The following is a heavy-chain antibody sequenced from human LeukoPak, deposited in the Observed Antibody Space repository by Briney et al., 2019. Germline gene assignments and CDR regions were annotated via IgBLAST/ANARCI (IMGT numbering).Heavy chain of an antibody. CDR3: ARGRGNSGYDWPYFDF. Sequence: ASVKVSCKASGYGFTNYAIHWVRQAPGQRLEWMGWINAGNGNTKYSQKFQGRVTLTRDTSTNTAYMELSSLRSEDTAVYYCARGRGNSGYDWPYFDFWGQGTLVTVSS. D-gene: IGHD5-12*01. CDR2: INAGNGNT. J-gene: IGHJ4*02. CDR1: GYGFTNYA. V-gene: IGHV1-3*01.